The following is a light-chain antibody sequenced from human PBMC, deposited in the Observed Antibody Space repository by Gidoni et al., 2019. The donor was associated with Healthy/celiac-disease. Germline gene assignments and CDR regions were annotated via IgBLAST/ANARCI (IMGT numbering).Light chain of an antibody. Sequence: DIVMTQSPDSLAVSLGERATIPCKSSQSVLYSSNIKSYLAWYQQKPGQTPKLLIYWASTRESGVPDRFSGSGSGTDFTLTISSLQAEDVAVYYCQQYYSTPLTFGGGTKVEIK. CDR1: QSVLYSSNIKSY. CDR3: QQYYSTPLT. CDR2: WAS. J-gene: IGKJ4*01. V-gene: IGKV4-1*01.